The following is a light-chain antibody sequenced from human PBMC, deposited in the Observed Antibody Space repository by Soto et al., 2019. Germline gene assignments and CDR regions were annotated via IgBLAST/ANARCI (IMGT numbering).Light chain of an antibody. CDR2: AAS. V-gene: IGKV1-39*01. Sequence: DIQMTQSPSPLSASVGDRVTITCRASHNIRNYLNWYQQKAGRAPKLLIYAASNLQSGVPSRFSGIGSGTDFTLTISSLQPEDFATYYCQQTSNVPRTFGQGTKVEIK. CDR1: HNIRNY. J-gene: IGKJ1*01. CDR3: QQTSNVPRT.